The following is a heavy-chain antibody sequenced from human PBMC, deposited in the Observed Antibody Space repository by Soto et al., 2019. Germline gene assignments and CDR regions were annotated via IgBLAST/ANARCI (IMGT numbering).Heavy chain of an antibody. V-gene: IGHV3-30*18. CDR1: GFTFSSYG. CDR2: ISYDGSNK. CDR3: AKSSAYSYGWTLFY. D-gene: IGHD5-18*01. J-gene: IGHJ4*02. Sequence: QVQLVESGGGVVQPGRSLRLSCAASGFTFSSYGMHWVRQAPGKGLEWVAVISYDGSNKYYADSVKGRFTISRDNSKNTLYLQMNSLRAEDTAVYYCAKSSAYSYGWTLFYWGQGTLVTVSS.